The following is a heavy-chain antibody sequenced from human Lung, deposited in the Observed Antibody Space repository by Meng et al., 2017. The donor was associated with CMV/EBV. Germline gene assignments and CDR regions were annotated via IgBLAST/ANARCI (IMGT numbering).Heavy chain of an antibody. Sequence: ESLKISCTASGFTFSTYDFHWVRQPTGKGLEWVSSIGTVGDTYSIGSVRGRFIISREDAKNSVYLQMDGLRDGDTGLYYCARARSPTHFDYWGQGALVTVSS. CDR3: ARARSPTHFDY. CDR2: IGTVGDT. J-gene: IGHJ4*02. CDR1: GFTFSTYD. V-gene: IGHV3-13*01.